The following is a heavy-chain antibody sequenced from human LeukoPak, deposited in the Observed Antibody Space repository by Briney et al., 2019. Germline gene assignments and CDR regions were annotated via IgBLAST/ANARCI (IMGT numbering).Heavy chain of an antibody. CDR3: ARDMRAAADYYFDY. J-gene: IGHJ4*02. Sequence: GGSLRLSCAASGFTFSGYAMHWVRQAPGKGLEWVAVISTDGRDKHNADSVKGRFTISRDNSKNTLYVQMTSLTAEDTAIYYCARDMRAAADYYFDYWGQGTPVIVSS. D-gene: IGHD6-13*01. CDR1: GFTFSGYA. V-gene: IGHV3-30*04. CDR2: ISTDGRDK.